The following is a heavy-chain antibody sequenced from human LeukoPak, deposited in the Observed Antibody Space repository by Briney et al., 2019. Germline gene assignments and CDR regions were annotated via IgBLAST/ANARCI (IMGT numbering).Heavy chain of an antibody. V-gene: IGHV3-23*01. CDR1: GFTFSSYA. D-gene: IGHD5-12*01. CDR3: AKMSLATTGYYFDY. CDR2: ISGGGDIT. J-gene: IGHJ4*02. Sequence: GGSLRLSCAASGFTFSSYAMIWVRQAPGKGLEWVSVISGGGDITDYADSVKGRFTISRDMSKNTLYLQMNSLAAEDTAVYYCAKMSLATTGYYFDYWGQGTLVTVSS.